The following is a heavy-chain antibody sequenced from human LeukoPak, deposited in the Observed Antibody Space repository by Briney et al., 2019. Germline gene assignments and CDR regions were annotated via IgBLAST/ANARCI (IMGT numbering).Heavy chain of an antibody. CDR2: IYYSGST. Sequence: PSETLSLTCTVSGGSISSSSYYWGWIRQPPGKGLEWIGSIYYSGSTYYNPSLKSRVTISVDTSKNQFSLKLSSVTAADTAVYYCARLEKYYYGSGSLYKYWGQGTLVTVSS. J-gene: IGHJ4*02. V-gene: IGHV4-39*01. D-gene: IGHD3-10*01. CDR1: GGSISSSSYY. CDR3: ARLEKYYYGSGSLYKY.